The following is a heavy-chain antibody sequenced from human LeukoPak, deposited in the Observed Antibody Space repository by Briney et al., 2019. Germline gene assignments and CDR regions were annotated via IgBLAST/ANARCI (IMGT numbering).Heavy chain of an antibody. J-gene: IGHJ6*03. CDR1: GYTFTGYY. V-gene: IGHV1-18*04. CDR3: ATVGRRLHVHSYYMDV. D-gene: IGHD3-10*02. CDR2: ISAYNGNT. Sequence: ASVKVSCKASGYTFTGYYMHWVRQAPGQGLEWMGWISAYNGNTNYAQKLQGRVTMTTDTSTSTAYIELRSLRSDDTAVCHCATVGRRLHVHSYYMDVWAKGTTVTVSS.